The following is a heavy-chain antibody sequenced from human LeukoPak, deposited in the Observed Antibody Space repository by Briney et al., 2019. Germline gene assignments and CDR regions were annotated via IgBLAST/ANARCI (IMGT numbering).Heavy chain of an antibody. Sequence: ASVKVSCKASGYTFTSYDINWVRQATGQGLEWMGWMNPNSGNTGYAQKFQGRVTITRNTSISTAYMELSSLRSEDTAVYYCARVSCSSTSCFDGYYYYMDVWGKGTTVTVSS. CDR2: MNPNSGNT. CDR3: ARVSCSSTSCFDGYYYYMDV. V-gene: IGHV1-8*03. D-gene: IGHD2-2*01. J-gene: IGHJ6*03. CDR1: GYTFTSYD.